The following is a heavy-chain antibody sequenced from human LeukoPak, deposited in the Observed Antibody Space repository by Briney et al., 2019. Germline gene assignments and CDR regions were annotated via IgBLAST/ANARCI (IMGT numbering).Heavy chain of an antibody. CDR2: INWNGGST. J-gene: IGHJ4*02. CDR1: GFTFDDYG. V-gene: IGHV3-20*04. Sequence: PGGSLRLSCAASGFTFDDYGMSWVRQAPGKGLEWVSGINWNGGSTGYADSVKGRFTISRDNSKNTLYLQMNSLRAEDTAVYYCATRIVVVPAARDYWGQGTLVTVSS. CDR3: ATRIVVVPAARDY. D-gene: IGHD2-2*01.